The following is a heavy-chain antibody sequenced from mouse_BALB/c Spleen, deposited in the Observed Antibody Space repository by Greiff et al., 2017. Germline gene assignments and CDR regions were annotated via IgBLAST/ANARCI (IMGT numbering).Heavy chain of an antibody. Sequence: EVKLEESGGGLVKPGGSLKLSCAASGFTFSDYYMYWVRQTPEKRLEWVATISDGGSYTYYPDSVKGRFTIPRDNAKNNLYLQMSSLKSEDTAMYYCARGEDGYLFAYWGQGTLVTVSA. J-gene: IGHJ3*01. V-gene: IGHV5-4*02. CDR2: ISDGGSYT. CDR1: GFTFSDYY. CDR3: ARGEDGYLFAY. D-gene: IGHD2-3*01.